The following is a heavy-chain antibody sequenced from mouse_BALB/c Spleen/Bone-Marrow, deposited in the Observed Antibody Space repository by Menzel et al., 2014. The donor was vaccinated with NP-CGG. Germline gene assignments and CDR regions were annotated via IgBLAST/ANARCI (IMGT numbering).Heavy chain of an antibody. J-gene: IGHJ4*01. CDR3: ARQRGYAYAMDH. V-gene: IGHV5-12-1*01. CDR2: ISSGGSNT. D-gene: IGHD2-2*01. CDR1: GFAFSGYD. Sequence: EVQLVESGGGLVKPGGSLKLSCAASGFAFSGYDMSWVRQTPEKRLEWVAYISSGGSNTYYPDTVKGRFTISRDNAKNTLYLQMNSLKSEDTAMYYCARQRGYAYAMDHWGQGTSVTVSS.